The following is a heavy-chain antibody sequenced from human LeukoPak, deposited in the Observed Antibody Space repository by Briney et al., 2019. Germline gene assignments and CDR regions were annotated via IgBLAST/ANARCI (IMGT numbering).Heavy chain of an antibody. CDR3: AKDRDYSDYYFDY. CDR1: GFTFSSYT. J-gene: IGHJ4*02. D-gene: IGHD4-11*01. Sequence: GGSLRLSCAASGFTFSSYTMNWVRQAPGKGLEWVSTISASGDRTWYADSVKGRFTISRDNSKNTLFLQMNSLRAEDTAVYYCAKDRDYSDYYFDYGGQGTLVTVSS. V-gene: IGHV3-23*01. CDR2: ISASGDRT.